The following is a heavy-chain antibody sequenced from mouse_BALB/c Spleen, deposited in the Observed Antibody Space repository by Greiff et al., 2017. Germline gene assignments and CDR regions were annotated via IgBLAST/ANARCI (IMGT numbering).Heavy chain of an antibody. CDR1: GYTFSSYW. Sequence: VQLQQSGAELMKPGASVKISCKATGYTFSSYWIEWVKQRPGHGLEWIGEILPGSGSTNYNEKFKGKATFTADTSSNTAYMQLSSLTSEDSAVYYCGRLLIGYYAMDYWGQGTSVTVSS. CDR3: GRLLIGYYAMDY. J-gene: IGHJ4*01. D-gene: IGHD2-10*01. V-gene: IGHV1-9*01. CDR2: ILPGSGST.